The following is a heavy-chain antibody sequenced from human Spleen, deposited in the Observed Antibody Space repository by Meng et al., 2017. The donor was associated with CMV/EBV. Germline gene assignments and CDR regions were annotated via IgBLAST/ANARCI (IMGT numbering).Heavy chain of an antibody. CDR2: ISSSGSTT. D-gene: IGHD3-3*01. V-gene: IGHV3-11*01. CDR1: GFTFNDYY. Sequence: GESLKISCAASGFTFNDYYMSWIRQAPGKGLEWVSYISSSGSTTYYADSVKGRFTISRDYAKNSLHLQMNSLRAEDTAVYYCARVGSSRITIFGVLRSFFDNWGQGTLVTVSS. CDR3: ARVGSSRITIFGVLRSFFDN. J-gene: IGHJ4*02.